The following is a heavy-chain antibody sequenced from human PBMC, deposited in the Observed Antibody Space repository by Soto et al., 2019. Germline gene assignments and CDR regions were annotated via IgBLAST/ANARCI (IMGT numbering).Heavy chain of an antibody. Sequence: QVQLVQSGAEVKKPGSSVKVSCKASGGTFSSYAISWVRQAPGQGLEWMGGIIPIFGTANYAQKFQGRVTITADESTRTDYMELSSLRSEDKAVYYCARGEVTTDGRGGDYYGMDVWGQGTTVTVSS. V-gene: IGHV1-69*01. J-gene: IGHJ6*02. D-gene: IGHD4-17*01. CDR1: GGTFSSYA. CDR2: IIPIFGTA. CDR3: ARGEVTTDGRGGDYYGMDV.